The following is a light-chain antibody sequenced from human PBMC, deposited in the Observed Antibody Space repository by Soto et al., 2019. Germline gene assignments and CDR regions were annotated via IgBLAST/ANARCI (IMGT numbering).Light chain of an antibody. CDR1: SSDVGGYNY. V-gene: IGLV2-14*01. Sequence: QSVLTQPASVSGSPGQSITISCTGTSSDVGGYNYVSWYQQHPGKAPKLMIYDVSNRPSGVSNRFSGSKSGNTASLTISGLQAEDEAHYYCSSYTSSSTQGVFGGGTKLTVL. J-gene: IGLJ2*01. CDR2: DVS. CDR3: SSYTSSSTQGV.